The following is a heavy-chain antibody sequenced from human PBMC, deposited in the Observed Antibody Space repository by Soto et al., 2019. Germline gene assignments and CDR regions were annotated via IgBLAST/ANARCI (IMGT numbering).Heavy chain of an antibody. D-gene: IGHD3-10*01. V-gene: IGHV4-59*01. J-gene: IGHJ4*02. Sequence: SETLYLTCTVSGGSISSYYWSWIRQPPGKGLEWIGYIYYSGSTNYNPSLKSRVTISVDTSKNQFSLKLSSVTAADTAVYYCARVAGFGFGVLDYWGQGTLVTVSS. CDR3: ARVAGFGFGVLDY. CDR1: GGSISSYY. CDR2: IYYSGST.